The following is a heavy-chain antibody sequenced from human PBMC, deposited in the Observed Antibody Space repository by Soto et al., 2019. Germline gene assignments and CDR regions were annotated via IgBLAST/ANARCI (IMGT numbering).Heavy chain of an antibody. CDR1: GGSFSGYC. Sequence: PXETLSLTCAVYGGSFSGYCWSWIRQPPGKGLEWIGEINHSGSTNYNPSLKSRVTISVDTSKNQFSLKLSSVTAEDTAVYYCASRSYYDFWSWLFYYGMDVWGQGTTVTVSS. J-gene: IGHJ6*02. CDR3: ASRSYYDFWSWLFYYGMDV. D-gene: IGHD3-3*01. CDR2: INHSGST. V-gene: IGHV4-34*01.